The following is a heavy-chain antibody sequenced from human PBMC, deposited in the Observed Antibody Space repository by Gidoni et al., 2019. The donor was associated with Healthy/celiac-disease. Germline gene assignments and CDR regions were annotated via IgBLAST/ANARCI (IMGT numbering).Heavy chain of an antibody. D-gene: IGHD3-22*01. J-gene: IGHJ5*02. CDR3: ARDRNPTYYYDSSGYLGLGWFDP. V-gene: IGHV1-18*01. CDR2: ISAYNGNT. CDR1: GYTFTSSG. Sequence: QVQLVQSGAEVKKPGASVKVSCKASGYTFTSSGISWVRQPPGQGLEWMGWISAYNGNTNYAQKLQGRVTMTTDTSTSTAYMELRSLRSDDTAVYYCARDRNPTYYYDSSGYLGLGWFDPWGQGTLVTVSS.